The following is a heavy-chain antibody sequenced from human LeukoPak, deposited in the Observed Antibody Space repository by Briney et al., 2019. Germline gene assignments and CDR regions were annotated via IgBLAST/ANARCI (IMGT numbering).Heavy chain of an antibody. CDR3: AIRLTTSRLATATTWFDP. CDR1: GESFDGFY. CDR2: VNYIGGT. D-gene: IGHD1-1*01. Sequence: SETLSLTCAVYGESFDGFYWNWIRQSPEKGLEWLGEVNYIGGTNYNPALESRIAISADASKRQFSLKVTSVTAADTAVYYCAIRLTTSRLATATTWFDPWGQGTLVSVSS. V-gene: IGHV4-34*01. J-gene: IGHJ5*02.